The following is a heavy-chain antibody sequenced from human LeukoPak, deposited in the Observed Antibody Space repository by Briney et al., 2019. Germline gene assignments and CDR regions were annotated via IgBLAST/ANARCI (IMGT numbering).Heavy chain of an antibody. V-gene: IGHV1-69*13. CDR3: ARDRYGVVLYNWFDP. CDR1: GGTFSSYA. J-gene: IGHJ5*02. Sequence: ASVKVSCKASGGTFSSYAISWVRQAPGQGLELMGGIIPIFGTANYAQKFQGRVTITADESTSTAYMELSSLRSEDTALYYCARDRYGVVLYNWFDPWGQGTLVTVSS. D-gene: IGHD3-3*01. CDR2: IIPIFGTA.